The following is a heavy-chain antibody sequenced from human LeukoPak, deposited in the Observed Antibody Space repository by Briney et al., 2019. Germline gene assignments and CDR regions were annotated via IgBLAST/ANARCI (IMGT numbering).Heavy chain of an antibody. D-gene: IGHD3-9*01. CDR2: IYYTGSA. Sequence: SETLSLTCTVSGGSISDTNYYWGWIRQPPGRGLEWIASIYYTGSAYYSPSLQSRISISIDTSKSQFSLKLSSVTAADTAVYYCARDGSRYFDYYMDVWGKGTTVTISS. CDR3: ARDGSRYFDYYMDV. CDR1: GGSISDTNYY. J-gene: IGHJ6*03. V-gene: IGHV4-39*07.